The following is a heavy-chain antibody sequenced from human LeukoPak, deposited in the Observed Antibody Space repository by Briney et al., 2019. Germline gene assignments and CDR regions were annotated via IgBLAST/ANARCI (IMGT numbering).Heavy chain of an antibody. CDR3: ASGRDGYNLDDAFDI. J-gene: IGHJ3*02. D-gene: IGHD5-24*01. Sequence: SETLSLTCTVSGGSISSHYWSWIRQPPGKGLEWIGYIYYSGSTNYNPSLKSRVTISVDTSKNQFSLKLSSVTAADTAVYYFASGRDGYNLDDAFDIWGQGTMVTVSS. CDR2: IYYSGST. CDR1: GGSISSHY. V-gene: IGHV4-59*11.